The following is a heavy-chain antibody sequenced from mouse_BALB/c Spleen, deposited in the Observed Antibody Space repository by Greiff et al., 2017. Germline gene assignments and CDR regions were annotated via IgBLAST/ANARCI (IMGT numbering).Heavy chain of an antibody. CDR2: IYPGDGDT. CDR3: ARDITTVDYFDY. Sequence: QVQLQQSGAELVKPGASVKISCKASGYAFSSSWMNWVKQRPGQGLEWIGRIYPGDGDTNYNGKFKGKATLTADKSSSTAYMQLSSLTSVDSAVYFCARDITTVDYFDYWGQGTTLTVSS. J-gene: IGHJ2*01. V-gene: IGHV1-80*01. CDR1: GYAFSSSW. D-gene: IGHD1-1*01.